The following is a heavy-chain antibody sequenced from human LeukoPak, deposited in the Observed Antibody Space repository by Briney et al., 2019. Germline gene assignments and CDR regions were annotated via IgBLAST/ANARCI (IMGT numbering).Heavy chain of an antibody. V-gene: IGHV3-23*01. CDR3: AKAIAARGKGYDAFDI. CDR2: ISGSGGST. Sequence: GGSLRLSCAASGFTFSSYAMSWVRQAPGKGLEWVSAISGSGGSTYYADSVKGRFTISRDNSKNTPYLQMNSLRAEDTAVYYCAKAIAARGKGYDAFDIWGQGTMVTVSS. CDR1: GFTFSSYA. J-gene: IGHJ3*02. D-gene: IGHD6-6*01.